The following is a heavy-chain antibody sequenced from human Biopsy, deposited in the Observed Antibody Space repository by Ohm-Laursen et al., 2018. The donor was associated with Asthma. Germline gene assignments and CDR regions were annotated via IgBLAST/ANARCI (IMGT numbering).Heavy chain of an antibody. D-gene: IGHD4-23*01. CDR1: GFVFSQSG. CDR2: ISSDGHNK. V-gene: IGHV3-30*03. Sequence: LRLSCAAPGFVFSQSGMHWVRQAPGKGLEWVALISSDGHNKYYKDSVKGRFTISRDNSKLRLYLEINSLRVEDSAVYYCARESGQDSGGAGAFDRWGQGIMVAVSS. CDR3: ARESGQDSGGAGAFDR. J-gene: IGHJ3*02.